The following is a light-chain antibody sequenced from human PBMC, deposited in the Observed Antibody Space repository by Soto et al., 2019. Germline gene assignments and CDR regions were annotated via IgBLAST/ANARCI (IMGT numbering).Light chain of an antibody. J-gene: IGKJ2*01. CDR2: AAS. CDR3: LQAYNFPYT. V-gene: IGKV1-6*01. CDR1: QGIRND. Sequence: AIQMTQSPSSLSASVGDRVTITCRASQGIRNDLGWYQQKPGKAPKLLIYAASSLQSGVPSRFSGRGSGTDFTLTISSLQAEDFATYYCLQAYNFPYTFGKGTKLEIK.